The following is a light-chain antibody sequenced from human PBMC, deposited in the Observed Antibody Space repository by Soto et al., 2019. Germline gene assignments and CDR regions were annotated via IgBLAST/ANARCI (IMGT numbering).Light chain of an antibody. Sequence: DLQMTQSPSSLSASVGDRVTITCRASQGISIYLNWFQQKPGKAPKLLIYDASNLQTGVPSRFSGSGSGTDFTLIISRLKPEDIATYYCLQHDNFPTFGQVTRLEIK. CDR1: QGISIY. J-gene: IGKJ5*01. V-gene: IGKV1-33*01. CDR2: DAS. CDR3: LQHDNFPT.